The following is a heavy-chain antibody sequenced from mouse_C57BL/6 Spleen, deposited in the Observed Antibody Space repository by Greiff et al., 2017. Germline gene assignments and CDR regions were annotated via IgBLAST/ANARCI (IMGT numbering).Heavy chain of an antibody. Sequence: VQLQQSRPELVKPGASVKISCKASGYSFTGYYMNWVKQSPEKSLEWIGEINPSTGGTTYNQKFKAKATLTVDKSSSTAYMQLKSLTSEDSAVYYCARVYGSSYVNYFDYWGQGTTLTVSS. V-gene: IGHV1-42*01. CDR2: INPSTGGT. CDR1: GYSFTGYY. D-gene: IGHD1-1*01. CDR3: ARVYGSSYVNYFDY. J-gene: IGHJ2*01.